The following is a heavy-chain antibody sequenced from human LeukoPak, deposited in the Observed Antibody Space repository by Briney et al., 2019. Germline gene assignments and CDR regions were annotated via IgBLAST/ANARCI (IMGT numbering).Heavy chain of an antibody. Sequence: PGGSLRLSCAASGFTLSSYWMNWVRQAPGKGLAWVANIKQDGSEKYYVDSVKGRFTISRDNAKNSLYLQMNSLRAEDTAVYYCARVQWELRGVGSYFDYWGQGTLVTVSS. D-gene: IGHD1-26*01. CDR2: IKQDGSEK. CDR3: ARVQWELRGVGSYFDY. V-gene: IGHV3-7*01. CDR1: GFTLSSYW. J-gene: IGHJ4*02.